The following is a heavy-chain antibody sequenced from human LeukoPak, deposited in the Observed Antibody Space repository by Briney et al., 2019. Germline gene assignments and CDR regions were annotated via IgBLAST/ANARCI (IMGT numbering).Heavy chain of an antibody. D-gene: IGHD3-22*01. CDR1: GFTFSDHY. J-gene: IGHJ4*02. V-gene: IGHV3-7*01. Sequence: PGGSLRLSCAASGFTFSDHYMDWVRQAPGRGLEWVANIKQDGSEKYYVDSVKGRFTISRDNAKNSLYLQMNSLRAEDKAVYYCARDPYYYDSSGFFDYWGQGTLVTVSS. CDR2: IKQDGSEK. CDR3: ARDPYYYDSSGFFDY.